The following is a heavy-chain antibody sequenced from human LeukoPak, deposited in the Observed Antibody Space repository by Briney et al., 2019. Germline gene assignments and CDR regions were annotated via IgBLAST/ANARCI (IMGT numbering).Heavy chain of an antibody. D-gene: IGHD6-13*01. CDR3: ARREVAAPGEDYFDY. J-gene: IGHJ4*02. V-gene: IGHV5-10-1*01. CDR2: IDPSDSYT. CDR1: GYSFTSYW. Sequence: GESLKISCKGSGYSFTSYWITWVRQMPGKGLEWMGTIDPSDSYTKYSPSFQGHVTISADKSISTAYLQWSSLKASDTAMYYCARREVAAPGEDYFDYWGQGTLVTVSS.